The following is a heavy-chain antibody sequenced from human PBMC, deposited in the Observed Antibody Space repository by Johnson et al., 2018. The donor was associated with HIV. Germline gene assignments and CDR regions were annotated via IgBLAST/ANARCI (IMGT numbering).Heavy chain of an antibody. CDR1: GFTFSSYG. Sequence: QVQLVESGGGVVQPGRSLRLSCAASGFTFSSYGMHWVRQAQGKGLEWVAVISNGGSNKDYADAVKGRFSISRDNSKNTLYLQMDSLRPEDTAVYYCARDKSTMIVVVPNDAFDIWGQGTMVTVSS. D-gene: IGHD3-22*01. CDR3: ARDKSTMIVVVPNDAFDI. CDR2: ISNGGSNK. J-gene: IGHJ3*02. V-gene: IGHV3-30-3*01.